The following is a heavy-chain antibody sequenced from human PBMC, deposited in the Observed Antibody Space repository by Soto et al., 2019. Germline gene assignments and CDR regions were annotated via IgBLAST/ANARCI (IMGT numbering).Heavy chain of an antibody. D-gene: IGHD2-15*01. V-gene: IGHV3-73*01. Sequence: EVQLVESGGGLVQPGGSLKLACLASGFPLSDSAIHWVRKASGKGLEWVGGIRSKTNNYATTYGAPVRGRCTLSRDDSKNTAYPQMNNLEGDDAAVYYCTRHAGGQVEHSFYYSFMDVWGKGTTVSVPS. CDR3: TRHAGGQVEHSFYYSFMDV. CDR2: IRSKTNNYAT. J-gene: IGHJ6*03. CDR1: GFPLSDSA.